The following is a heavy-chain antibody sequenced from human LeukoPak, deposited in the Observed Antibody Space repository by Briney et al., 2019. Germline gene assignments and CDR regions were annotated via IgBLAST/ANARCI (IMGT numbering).Heavy chain of an antibody. V-gene: IGHV5-51*01. CDR3: ARQNDFRLDY. J-gene: IGHJ4*02. CDR2: IYPGDSDT. CDR1: GYTFSSYW. Sequence: GESLQISCKGSGYTFSSYWIGWVRQLPGKGLEWMGIIYPGDSDTRYSPSLQGQVTISVDTSIGTAYLQRSSLKASDTAIYYCARQNDFRLDYWGQGTLVTVSS. D-gene: IGHD3-3*01.